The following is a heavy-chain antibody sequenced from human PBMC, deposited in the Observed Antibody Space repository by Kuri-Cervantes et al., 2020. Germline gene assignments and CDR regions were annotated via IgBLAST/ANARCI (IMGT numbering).Heavy chain of an antibody. V-gene: IGHV1-2*02. CDR1: GYTFTSYG. J-gene: IGHJ3*02. CDR2: ISPNSGGT. CDR3: ARDQSDAFDI. Sequence: ASVKVSCKASGYTFTSYGISWVRQAPGQGLEWMGWISPNSGGTNYAQKFQGRVTMTRDTSISTAYMELSRLRSDDTAVYYCARDQSDAFDIWGQGTMVTVSS.